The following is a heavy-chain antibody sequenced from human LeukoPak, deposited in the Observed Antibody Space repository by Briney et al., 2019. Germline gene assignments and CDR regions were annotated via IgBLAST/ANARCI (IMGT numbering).Heavy chain of an antibody. J-gene: IGHJ4*02. Sequence: PGGSLRLSCAASGFTFSSYSMNWVRQARGKGLEWVSSSSSSGSYIYYADSVKGRFTISRDNAKISLYLQMNSLRAEDTAVYYCAIVSPVGLPVDYWGQGTLVTVSS. D-gene: IGHD4-23*01. CDR1: GFTFSSYS. CDR2: SSSSGSYI. CDR3: AIVSPVGLPVDY. V-gene: IGHV3-21*01.